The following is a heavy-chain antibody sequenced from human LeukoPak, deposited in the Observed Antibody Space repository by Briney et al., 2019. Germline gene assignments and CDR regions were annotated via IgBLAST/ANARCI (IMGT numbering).Heavy chain of an antibody. D-gene: IGHD2-2*02. V-gene: IGHV1-69*13. CDR3: ARDYCSSTSCYTDFDY. CDR1: GGTFSSYA. CDR2: IIPIFGTA. J-gene: IGHJ4*02. Sequence: VASVKVSCKASGGTFSSYAISWVRQAPGQGLEWMGGIIPIFGTANYAQKFQGRVTITADESTSTAYMELSSLRSEDTAVYYCARDYCSSTSCYTDFDYWGQGTLVTVSS.